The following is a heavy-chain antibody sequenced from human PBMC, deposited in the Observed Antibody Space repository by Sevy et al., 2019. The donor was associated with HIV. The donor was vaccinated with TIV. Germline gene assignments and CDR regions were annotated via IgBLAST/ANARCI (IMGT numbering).Heavy chain of an antibody. CDR1: GFTFSSYA. CDR2: MSYDGSNK. Sequence: GGSLRLSCAASGFTFSSYAMHWVRQAPGKGLEWVAVMSYDGSNKYYADSVKGRFTISRDNSKNTLYLQMNSLRAEDTAVYYCARSRTAYDYVGYYFDYWGQGTLVTVSS. J-gene: IGHJ4*02. V-gene: IGHV3-30-3*01. CDR3: ARSRTAYDYVGYYFDY. D-gene: IGHD3-16*01.